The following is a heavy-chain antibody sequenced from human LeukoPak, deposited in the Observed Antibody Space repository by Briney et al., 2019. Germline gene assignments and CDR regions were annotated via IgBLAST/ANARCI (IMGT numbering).Heavy chain of an antibody. Sequence: GGSLRPSCAASGFTFSSYAMSWVRQAPGKGLEWVSGISGSGDNTYYADSVKGRFTISRDNSKNTLYVQVNSLGTEGTAAYYCAKGSYYDSSGSFYFDYWGQGTLVTVSS. CDR1: GFTFSSYA. CDR2: ISGSGDNT. V-gene: IGHV3-23*01. CDR3: AKGSYYDSSGSFYFDY. J-gene: IGHJ4*02. D-gene: IGHD3-22*01.